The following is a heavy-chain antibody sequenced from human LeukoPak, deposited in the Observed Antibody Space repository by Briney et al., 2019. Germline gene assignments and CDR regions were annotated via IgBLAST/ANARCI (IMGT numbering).Heavy chain of an antibody. CDR2: MNPNSGNT. J-gene: IGHJ4*02. D-gene: IGHD5/OR15-5a*01. CDR3: ARDVTVSVFDY. Sequence: ASVKVSCKASGYTFTSYDINWVRQATGQGLEWMGWMNPNSGNTGYAQKFQGRVTITRNTSISTAYMELSSPRSEDTAVYYCARDVTVSVFDYWGQGTLVTVSS. CDR1: GYTFTSYD. V-gene: IGHV1-8*03.